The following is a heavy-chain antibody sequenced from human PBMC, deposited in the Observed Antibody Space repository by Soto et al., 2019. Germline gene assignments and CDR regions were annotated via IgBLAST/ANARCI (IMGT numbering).Heavy chain of an antibody. D-gene: IGHD3-9*01. CDR2: INPNSGGT. Sequence: VASVKVSCKASGYTFTGYYMHWVRQAPGQGLEWMGWINPNSGGTNYAQKFQGRVTMTRDTSISTAYMELSRLRSDDTAVYYCARVAPIDYDILTGPFHYWGQGTLVTVSS. J-gene: IGHJ4*02. CDR3: ARVAPIDYDILTGPFHY. CDR1: GYTFTGYY. V-gene: IGHV1-2*02.